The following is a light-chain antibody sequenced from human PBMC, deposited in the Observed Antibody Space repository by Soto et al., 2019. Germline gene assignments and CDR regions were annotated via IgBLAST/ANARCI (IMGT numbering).Light chain of an antibody. V-gene: IGLV2-14*01. Sequence: QSVLTQPASVSGSLGQSITISCTGSSSDVGAYNYVSWYQQHPGKDPKVVIFEVTKRPSGVSSRFSGSKSGNTASLTVSGLQAEDEGNYYCSSYTTSSTVLFGGGTQLTVL. J-gene: IGLJ2*01. CDR2: EVT. CDR1: SSDVGAYNY. CDR3: SSYTTSSTVL.